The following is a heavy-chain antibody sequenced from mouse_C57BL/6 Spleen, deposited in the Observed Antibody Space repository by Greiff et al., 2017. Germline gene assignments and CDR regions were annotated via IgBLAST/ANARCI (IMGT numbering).Heavy chain of an antibody. CDR3: ARSSALYGNYDYYAMDY. D-gene: IGHD2-1*01. CDR2: IYPGDGDT. V-gene: IGHV1-80*01. CDR1: GYAFSSYW. Sequence: QVHVKQSGAELVKPGASVKISCKASGYAFSSYWMNWVKQRPGKGLEWIGQIYPGDGDTNYNGKFKGKATLTADKSSSTAYMQLSSLTSEDSAVYFCARSSALYGNYDYYAMDYWGQGTSVTVSS. J-gene: IGHJ4*01.